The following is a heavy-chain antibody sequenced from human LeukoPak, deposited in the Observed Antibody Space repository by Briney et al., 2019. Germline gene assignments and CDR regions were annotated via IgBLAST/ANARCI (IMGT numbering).Heavy chain of an antibody. J-gene: IGHJ3*02. D-gene: IGHD3-10*01. CDR3: AKGNERRGFDI. CDR2: ISGDGDST. CDR1: GFTFDDYA. V-gene: IGHV3-43*02. Sequence: GGSVRLSCAASGFTFDDYAIHWVRQAPGRGLDWVSLISGDGDSTYYADSVKGRFTISRDNRKNSLYLQMNSLRTEDTALYYCAKGNERRGFDIWGQGTMVTVSS.